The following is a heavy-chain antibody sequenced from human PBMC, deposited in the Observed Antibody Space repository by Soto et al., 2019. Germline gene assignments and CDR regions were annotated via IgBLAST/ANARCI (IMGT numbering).Heavy chain of an antibody. CDR1: GYTFTSYG. CDR3: ARASSIAVARAGVDP. V-gene: IGHV1-18*03. Sequence: QVQLVQSGAEVKKPGASVKVSCKASGYTFTSYGISWVRQAPGQGLEWMGWISAYNGNTNYAQKLQGRVTMTTDTSTSKAYMELRGLISDDMAVYYCARASSIAVARAGVDPWGQGTLVTVSS. CDR2: ISAYNGNT. D-gene: IGHD6-19*01. J-gene: IGHJ5*02.